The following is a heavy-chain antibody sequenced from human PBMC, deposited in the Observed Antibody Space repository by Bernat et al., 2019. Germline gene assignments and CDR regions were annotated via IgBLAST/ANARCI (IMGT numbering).Heavy chain of an antibody. Sequence: QVQLVESGGGVVQPGRSLRLSCAASGFTFRTYGMHWVRQAPGKGLEWVAVMSFDGSNKYYTDSVEGRFTISRDNSKNTLYLQMNSLRAEDTAIYYCAKGLEYRSHYYYGMDVWGQGTTVTVSS. CDR2: MSFDGSNK. J-gene: IGHJ6*02. CDR1: GFTFRTYG. D-gene: IGHD6-6*01. V-gene: IGHV3-30*18. CDR3: AKGLEYRSHYYYGMDV.